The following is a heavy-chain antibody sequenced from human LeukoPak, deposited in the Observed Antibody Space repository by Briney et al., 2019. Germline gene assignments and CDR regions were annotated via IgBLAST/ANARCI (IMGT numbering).Heavy chain of an antibody. CDR3: AKSPLRYSSSTVRYD. CDR2: ISGSGGST. J-gene: IGHJ4*02. V-gene: IGHV3-23*01. Sequence: GGSVRLSCAASGFTFNGYAMSWLRQAPGKGLVWVSAISGSGGSTYYADSVKGRFTISRDNSKNTLYLHMNRQKAADAPVYYYAKSPLRYSSSTVRYDRGQVILVSVSS. D-gene: IGHD6-6*01. CDR1: GFTFNGYA.